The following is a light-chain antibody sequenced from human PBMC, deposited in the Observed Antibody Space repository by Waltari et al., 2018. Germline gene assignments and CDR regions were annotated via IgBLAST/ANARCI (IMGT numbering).Light chain of an antibody. CDR3: QKYNSAPHT. J-gene: IGKJ1*01. CDR1: QGISNY. CDR2: AAS. V-gene: IGKV1-27*01. Sequence: DIQMTQSPSSLSASVGDRVTITCRASQGISNYLAWYQQKPGKVPKLLIYAASTLQSGVPCRFSGSGSGTDFTLTISSLLPEDVATYYCQKYNSAPHTFGQGTKVEIK.